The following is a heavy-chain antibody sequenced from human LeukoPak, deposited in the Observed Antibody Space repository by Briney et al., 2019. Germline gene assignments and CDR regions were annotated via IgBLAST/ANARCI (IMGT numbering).Heavy chain of an antibody. V-gene: IGHV3-53*01. D-gene: IGHD6-13*01. J-gene: IGHJ4*02. CDR3: AKQQTHGPFDX. Sequence: PGGSLRLSCAASGFTVSSNYMSWVRQPPGKGLVWVSVIYSGGSTYYADSVKGRFTISRDNSKNTLYLQMNSLRAEDTAVYYCAKQQTHGPFDXXGQXTXVTVSS. CDR1: GFTVSSNY. CDR2: IYSGGST.